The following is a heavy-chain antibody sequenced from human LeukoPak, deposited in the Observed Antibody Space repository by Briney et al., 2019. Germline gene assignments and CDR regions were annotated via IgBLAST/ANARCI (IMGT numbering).Heavy chain of an antibody. D-gene: IGHD6-19*01. CDR1: GGSISSYY. CDR2: IYYSGST. Sequence: SETLSLTCTVSGGSISSYYWSWIRQPPGKGLEWIGYIYYSGSTSYNPSLKSRVTISVDTSKNQFSLKLSSVTAADTAVYYCARVRYSSGWPDYWGQGTLVTVSS. CDR3: ARVRYSSGWPDY. J-gene: IGHJ4*02. V-gene: IGHV4-59*01.